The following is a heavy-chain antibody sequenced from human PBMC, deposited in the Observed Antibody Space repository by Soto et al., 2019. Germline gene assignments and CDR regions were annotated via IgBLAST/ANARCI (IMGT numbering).Heavy chain of an antibody. Sequence: GGSLRLSCAASGFTFSSHAMSWVRQAPGKGLEWVSVISGSGGSTDYADSVKGRFTISRDNSKNTLYLQMNSLRAEDTAVYYCAKNPGYYYDSTGYHFDYWGQGTLVTVSS. CDR3: AKNPGYYYDSTGYHFDY. CDR2: ISGSGGST. V-gene: IGHV3-23*01. CDR1: GFTFSSHA. D-gene: IGHD3-22*01. J-gene: IGHJ4*02.